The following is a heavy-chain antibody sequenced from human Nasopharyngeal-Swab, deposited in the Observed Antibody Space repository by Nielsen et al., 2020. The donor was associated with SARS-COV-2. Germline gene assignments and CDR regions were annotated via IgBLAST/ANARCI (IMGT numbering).Heavy chain of an antibody. D-gene: IGHD5-18*01. CDR1: GFTFSSYW. Sequence: ESLKISCAASGFTFSSYWMHWVRQAPGKGLVWVSRINSDGSSTSYADSVKGRFTISRDNAKTTLYLQMNSLRAEDTAVYYCARVKTPEYSYGYDYWGQGTLVTVSS. CDR3: ARVKTPEYSYGYDY. CDR2: INSDGSST. V-gene: IGHV3-74*01. J-gene: IGHJ4*02.